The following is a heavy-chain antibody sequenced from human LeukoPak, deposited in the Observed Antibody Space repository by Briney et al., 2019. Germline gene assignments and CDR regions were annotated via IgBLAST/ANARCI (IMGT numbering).Heavy chain of an antibody. CDR2: IHPDGSIT. J-gene: IGHJ5*02. CDR3: APQQTYSPYNWFDP. D-gene: IGHD5-12*01. Sequence: GGSLRLSCAASGLTFSSHWMHWVRQAPGTGLVWVSRIHPDGSITTYADSVKGRFTISRDNAKNTLYLQMNSLRAEDTAVYYCAPQQTYSPYNWFDPWGQGTLVTVSS. V-gene: IGHV3-74*03. CDR1: GLTFSSHW.